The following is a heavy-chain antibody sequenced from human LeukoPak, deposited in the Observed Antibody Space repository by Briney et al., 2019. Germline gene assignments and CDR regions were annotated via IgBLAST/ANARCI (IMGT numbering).Heavy chain of an antibody. CDR2: IYYSGST. V-gene: IGHV4-59*01. CDR1: GGSFSGYY. D-gene: IGHD6-19*01. J-gene: IGHJ5*02. CDR3: ARADSSGWYFSGWFDP. Sequence: SETLSLTCAVYGGSFSGYYWSWIRQPPGKGLEWIGYIYYSGSTNYNPSLKSRVTTSVDTSKNQFSLKLSSVTAADTAVYYCARADSSGWYFSGWFDPWGQGTLVTVSS.